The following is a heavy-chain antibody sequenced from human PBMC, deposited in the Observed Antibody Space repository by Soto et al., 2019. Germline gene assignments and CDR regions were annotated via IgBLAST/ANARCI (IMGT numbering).Heavy chain of an antibody. D-gene: IGHD2-2*02. Sequence: PGGSLRLSCAASGFTFSDYYMSWIRQAPGKGLEWVSYISSSGSTIYYAGSVKGRFTISRDNAKNSLYLQMNSLRAEDTAVYYCARDAYCSGTSCYKRDSFYYYYGTDVWGQGTTVTVSS. CDR1: GFTFSDYY. V-gene: IGHV3-11*01. CDR3: ARDAYCSGTSCYKRDSFYYYYGTDV. CDR2: ISSSGSTI. J-gene: IGHJ6*02.